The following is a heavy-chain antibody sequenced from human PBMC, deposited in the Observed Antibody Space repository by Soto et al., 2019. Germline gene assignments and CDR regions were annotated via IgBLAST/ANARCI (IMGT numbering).Heavy chain of an antibody. CDR3: AKDLVAAFDI. D-gene: IGHD2-2*01. Sequence: GGSPRLSCAASGFTFSSYGMHWVRQAPGKGLEWVAVISYDGSNKYYADSVKGRFTISRDNSKNTLYLQMNSLRAEDTAVYYCAKDLVAAFDIWGQGTMVTVSS. J-gene: IGHJ3*02. CDR2: ISYDGSNK. CDR1: GFTFSSYG. V-gene: IGHV3-30*18.